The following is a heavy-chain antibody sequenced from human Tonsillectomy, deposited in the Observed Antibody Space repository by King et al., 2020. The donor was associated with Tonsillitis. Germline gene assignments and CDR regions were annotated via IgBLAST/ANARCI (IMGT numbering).Heavy chain of an antibody. V-gene: IGHV3-11*01. Sequence: VQLVESGGGLVKPGGSLRLSCAASGFTFSDYFMTWIRQAPGKGLEWVSYISGSVRSIDYADSVRGGFTISRDNAKNSLYLQMNSLRDEDTAVYFCARGRLGGNSDYLYMDVWGKGTTVTVSS. CDR1: GFTFSDYF. CDR3: ARGRLGGNSDYLYMDV. D-gene: IGHD4-23*01. CDR2: ISGSVRSI. J-gene: IGHJ6*03.